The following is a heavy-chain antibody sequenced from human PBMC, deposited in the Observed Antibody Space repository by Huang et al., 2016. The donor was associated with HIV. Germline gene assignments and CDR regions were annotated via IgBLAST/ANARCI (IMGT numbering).Heavy chain of an antibody. CDR2: IDYSGDT. CDR3: ARHFGSWSGYFDS. Sequence: QLQLQESGPGLVRPSETLSLICTVSGGSITDSNYYWGWIRQPPGEGLEWIGSIDYSGDTDYNPSLKSRVTMSVDTSKTRFSLDIRSVAVADTAIYYCARHFGSWSGYFDSWGQGTLVPVSS. CDR1: GGSITDSNYY. J-gene: IGHJ4*02. V-gene: IGHV4-39*01. D-gene: IGHD3-10*01.